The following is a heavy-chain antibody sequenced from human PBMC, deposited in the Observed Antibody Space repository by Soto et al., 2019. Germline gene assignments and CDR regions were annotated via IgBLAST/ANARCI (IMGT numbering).Heavy chain of an antibody. J-gene: IGHJ4*02. CDR2: ISGGGGST. Sequence: EVQLLESGGGLVQPGGSLRLSCAASGFTFSSYALSWVRQAPGKGLEWVSGISGGGGSTYYADSVKGRFTISRDNSKNTLYLQMSSLRAEDTAVYYCAKDPGPRLEGPTRVFDLWRQGTLLTVSS. D-gene: IGHD1-1*01. V-gene: IGHV3-23*01. CDR3: AKDPGPRLEGPTRVFDL. CDR1: GFTFSSYA.